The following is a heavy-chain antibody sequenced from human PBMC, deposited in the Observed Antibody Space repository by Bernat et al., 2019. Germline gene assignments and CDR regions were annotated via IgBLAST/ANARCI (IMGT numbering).Heavy chain of an antibody. Sequence: EVQLVESGGGLVQPGGSLRLSCAASGFSFSSYNMNWVRQAPGKGLEWVSYITTTSSSMYYADSVKGRFTISRDNAKNSLYLQMNSLRDEDTAVYYCARDFSGYCTGGVCCGYWGQGTLVTVSS. CDR2: ITTTSSSM. J-gene: IGHJ4*02. CDR3: ARDFSGYCTGGVCCGY. V-gene: IGHV3-48*02. D-gene: IGHD2-8*02. CDR1: GFSFSSYN.